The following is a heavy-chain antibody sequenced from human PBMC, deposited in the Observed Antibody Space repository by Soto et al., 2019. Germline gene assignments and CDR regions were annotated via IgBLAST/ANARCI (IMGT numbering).Heavy chain of an antibody. CDR1: GYTFISYG. D-gene: IGHD7-27*01. Sequence: ASVKVSCKASGYTFISYGIAWVRQAPGQGLEWMGWISTYNGKTNYAQKFQDRVTMTTDTSTSTAYMDVRSLRSDDTALYYCARAGYATSSVGFLNTGVHGVEIDFWRQGNLVTVSA. CDR3: ARAGYATSSVGFLNTGVHGVEIDF. CDR2: ISTYNGKT. V-gene: IGHV1-18*01. J-gene: IGHJ4*02.